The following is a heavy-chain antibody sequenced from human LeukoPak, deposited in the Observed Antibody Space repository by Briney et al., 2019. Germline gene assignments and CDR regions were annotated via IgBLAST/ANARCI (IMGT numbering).Heavy chain of an antibody. D-gene: IGHD1-26*01. V-gene: IGHV1-24*01. CDR1: GYTLTELS. J-gene: IGHJ4*02. Sequence: ASVKVSCTVSGYTLTELSMHWVRQAPGKGLEWMGGFDPEDGETIYAQKFQGRVTMTEDTSTDTAYMELSSLRSEDTAVYYCATYPYSGSYERFDYWGQGTLVTVSS. CDR3: ATYPYSGSYERFDY. CDR2: FDPEDGET.